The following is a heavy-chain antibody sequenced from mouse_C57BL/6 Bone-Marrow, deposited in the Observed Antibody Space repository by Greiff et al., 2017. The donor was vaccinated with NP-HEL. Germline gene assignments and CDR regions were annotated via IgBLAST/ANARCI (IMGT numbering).Heavy chain of an antibody. D-gene: IGHD1-1*01. CDR1: GYAFTNYL. CDR3: APITTVVDWYFDV. CDR2: INPGSGGT. Sequence: QVQLQQSGAELVRPGTSVKVSCKASGYAFTNYLIEWVKQRPGQGLEWIGVINPGSGGTNYNEKFKGKATLTADTSSNTAYLQLSSLTSEDTAVYYCAPITTVVDWYFDVWGTGTTVTVSS. J-gene: IGHJ1*03. V-gene: IGHV1-54*02.